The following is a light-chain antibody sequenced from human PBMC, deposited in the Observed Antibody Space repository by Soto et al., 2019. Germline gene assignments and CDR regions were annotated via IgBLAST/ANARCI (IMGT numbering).Light chain of an antibody. CDR3: QQYESLLWT. CDR2: RSS. J-gene: IGKJ1*01. V-gene: IGKV3-20*01. CDR1: ETISSSH. Sequence: EVVLTQSPGTLSLSPWARATLSCRASETISSSHLAWYQQTPGQAPRLLLYRSSTRATGIPDRFSGSGSGTDFTLTISRLEPADAAVYYCQQYESLLWTFGQGTKLEIK.